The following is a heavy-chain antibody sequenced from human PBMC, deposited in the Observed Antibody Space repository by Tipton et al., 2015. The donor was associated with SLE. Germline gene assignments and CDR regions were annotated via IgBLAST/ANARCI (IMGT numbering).Heavy chain of an antibody. CDR1: GFTFSSYG. D-gene: IGHD6-13*01. V-gene: IGHV3-30*19. CDR3: ARGTGRGSSWFDY. Sequence: SLRLSCAASGFTFSSYGMHWVRQAPGKGLEWVAVISYDGSNKYYADSVKGRFTISRDNSKNTLYLQMNSLRAEDTAVYYCARGTGRGSSWFDYWGQGTLVTVSS. CDR2: ISYDGSNK. J-gene: IGHJ4*02.